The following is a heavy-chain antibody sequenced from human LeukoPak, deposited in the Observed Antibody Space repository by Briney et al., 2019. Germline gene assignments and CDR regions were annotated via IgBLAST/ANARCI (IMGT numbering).Heavy chain of an antibody. D-gene: IGHD3-10*01. CDR1: GFTVNSKY. V-gene: IGHV3-48*01. CDR3: ARDGSGRVPEMSAPDY. Sequence: GGSLRLSCAASGFTVNSKYMNWVRQAPGRGLEWISDISSSGSTINYADSVKGRFTISRDNAKNSLYLQMNSLRAEDTAVYYCARDGSGRVPEMSAPDYWGQGTLVTVSS. CDR2: ISSSGSTI. J-gene: IGHJ4*02.